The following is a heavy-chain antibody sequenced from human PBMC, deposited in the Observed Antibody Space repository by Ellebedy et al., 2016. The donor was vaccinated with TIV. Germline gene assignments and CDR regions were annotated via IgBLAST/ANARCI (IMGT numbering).Heavy chain of an antibody. V-gene: IGHV1-8*01. D-gene: IGHD2-2*01. Sequence: AASVKVSCKASGYTFTSYDINWVRQATGQGLEWMGWMNPNSGNTGYAQKFQGRVTMTRDTSTSTVFMELSSLRSEDTAVYYCAREGTSGALDYWGQGTLVTVSS. CDR2: MNPNSGNT. CDR1: GYTFTSYD. J-gene: IGHJ4*02. CDR3: AREGTSGALDY.